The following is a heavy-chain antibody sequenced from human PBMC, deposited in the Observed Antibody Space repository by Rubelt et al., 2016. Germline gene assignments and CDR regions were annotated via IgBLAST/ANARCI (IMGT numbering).Heavy chain of an antibody. CDR2: IYYSGST. Sequence: QLQLQESGPGLVKPSETLSLTCTVSGGSISSSSYYWGWIRQPPGKGLEWIGSIYYSGSTYYNPSRKSQVTMSVARSKKLFSRKLSSVTAAETAVYYCAIDYYDRSGYYYPWGQGTLVTVSS. J-gene: IGHJ5*02. CDR1: GGSISSSSYY. CDR3: AIDYYDRSGYYYP. V-gene: IGHV4-39*07. D-gene: IGHD3-22*01.